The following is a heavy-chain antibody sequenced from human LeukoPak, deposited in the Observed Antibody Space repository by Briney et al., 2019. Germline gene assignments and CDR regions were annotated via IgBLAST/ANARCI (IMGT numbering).Heavy chain of an antibody. J-gene: IGHJ4*02. CDR1: GFTFSNSA. V-gene: IGHV3-23*01. D-gene: IGHD5-12*01. CDR3: ARDHRYAFDN. CDR2: LSGSGITT. Sequence: GGSLRLSCAASGFTFSNSAMSWVRQAPGKGLEWVSTLSGSGITTYYADSVKGRFTISRDNSKNTLYLQMNSLRVEDTAVYYCARDHRYAFDNWGQGTLVTVSS.